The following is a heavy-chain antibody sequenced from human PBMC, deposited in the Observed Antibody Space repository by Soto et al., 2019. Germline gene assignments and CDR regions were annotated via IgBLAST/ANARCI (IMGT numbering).Heavy chain of an antibody. CDR1: GFTISNYG. CDR2: ISGRDGYT. J-gene: IGHJ4*02. V-gene: IGHV3-23*01. Sequence: PGGSLRLSCEASGFTISNYGMTWVRQAPGKGLEWVSAISGRDGYTYYADSVKGRFTISRDNSKNTLYLQMNSLTAEDTAIYYCAKVERMTPYTHLRWGQGTLVTVPS. CDR3: AKVERMTPYTHLR. D-gene: IGHD1-1*01.